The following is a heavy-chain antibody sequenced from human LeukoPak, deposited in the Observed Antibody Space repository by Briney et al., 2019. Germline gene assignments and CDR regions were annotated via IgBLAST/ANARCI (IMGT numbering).Heavy chain of an antibody. Sequence: SETLSLTCTVSGGSTSTYYWSWIRQPPGKGLEWIGYMYNSGSTNYNPSLKSRVTISIDTSKNQVSLRLSSVTAADTAVYYCARQGSGGRSFDVWGQGTMVTVSS. V-gene: IGHV4-59*08. J-gene: IGHJ3*01. CDR3: ARQGSGGRSFDV. D-gene: IGHD1-26*01. CDR2: MYNSGST. CDR1: GGSTSTYY.